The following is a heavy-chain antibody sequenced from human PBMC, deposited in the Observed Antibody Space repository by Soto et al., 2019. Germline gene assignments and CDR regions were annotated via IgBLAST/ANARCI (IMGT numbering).Heavy chain of an antibody. V-gene: IGHV1-69*08. J-gene: IGHJ4*02. CDR3: ARGGQQVVSFDY. CDR1: GGTISTYV. CDR2: IIPALGAA. D-gene: IGHD6-6*01. Sequence: QVHLVQSGAEVKKPGSSVKVSCKTSGGTISTYVINWLRQAPGQGLEWMGRIIPALGAADYAQKFQDRLTITADKSTSTAYMELSSLRSDDTAVYYCARGGQQVVSFDYWGQGTLVAVSS.